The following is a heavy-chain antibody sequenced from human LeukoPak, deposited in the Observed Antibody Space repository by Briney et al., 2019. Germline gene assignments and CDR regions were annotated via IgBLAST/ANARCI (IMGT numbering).Heavy chain of an antibody. CDR2: IKQDGSEK. D-gene: IGHD3-16*01. J-gene: IGHJ3*02. CDR1: GFTFSSYW. Sequence: GGSLRLSCAASGFTFSSYWMSWARQAPGKGLEWVANIKQDGSEKYYVDSVKGRFTISRDNAKNSLYLQMNSLRAEDTAVYYCARGNSGGTDAFDIWGQGTMVTVSS. V-gene: IGHV3-7*01. CDR3: ARGNSGGTDAFDI.